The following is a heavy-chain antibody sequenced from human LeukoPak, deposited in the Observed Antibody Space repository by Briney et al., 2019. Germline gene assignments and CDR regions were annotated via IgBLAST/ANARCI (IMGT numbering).Heavy chain of an antibody. D-gene: IGHD5-24*01. CDR2: ISYDGSNK. CDR1: GFTFSSYA. Sequence: PGGSLRLSCAASGFTFSSYAMHWVRQAPGKGLEWVAVISYDGSNKYYADSVKGRFTISRDNSKNTLYLQMNSLGAEDTAVYYCARDVEIDYWGQGTLVTVSS. CDR3: ARDVEIDY. V-gene: IGHV3-30-3*01. J-gene: IGHJ4*02.